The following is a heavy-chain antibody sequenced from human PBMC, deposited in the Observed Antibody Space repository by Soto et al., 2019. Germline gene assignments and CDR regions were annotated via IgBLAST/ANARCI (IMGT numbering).Heavy chain of an antibody. D-gene: IGHD2-15*01. Sequence: PSETLSLTCTVSGGSISSYYWSWIRQPAGKGLEWIGRIYTSGSTTYNPSLKSRVTMSVDTSKNQFSLKLSSVTAADTAVYYCARDCSGGSCYSDSYYYYGMDVWGQGTTVTVSS. CDR1: GGSISSYY. V-gene: IGHV4-4*07. J-gene: IGHJ6*02. CDR3: ARDCSGGSCYSDSYYYYGMDV. CDR2: IYTSGST.